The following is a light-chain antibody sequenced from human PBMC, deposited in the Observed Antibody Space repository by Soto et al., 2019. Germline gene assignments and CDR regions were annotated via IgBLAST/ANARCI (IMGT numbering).Light chain of an antibody. CDR3: QQYGSSPLT. CDR1: QSLSSN. J-gene: IGKJ5*01. Sequence: EIVLTQSPATLYVSPGETATLSCRASQSLSSNVAWYQQRPRQAPRLLIYATSSRASDVPARFSGTGSGTEFTLTISRLEPEDFAVYYCQQYGSSPLTFGGGTRLEIK. V-gene: IGKV3-20*01. CDR2: ATS.